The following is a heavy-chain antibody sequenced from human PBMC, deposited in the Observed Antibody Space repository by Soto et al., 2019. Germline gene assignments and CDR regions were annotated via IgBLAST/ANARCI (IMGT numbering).Heavy chain of an antibody. CDR1: GDSINSYY. D-gene: IGHD2-21*02. V-gene: IGHV4-59*08. J-gene: IGHJ5*02. Sequence: SETLSLTCAVSGDSINSYYWNWIRQPPGKGLEWIGYIYYTGRTNANPSLKSRVTISVDTSKNQFSLKLSSVTAADTAVYYCARLAYGGNSEGFAPWGQGTLVTVSS. CDR2: IYYTGRT. CDR3: ARLAYGGNSEGFAP.